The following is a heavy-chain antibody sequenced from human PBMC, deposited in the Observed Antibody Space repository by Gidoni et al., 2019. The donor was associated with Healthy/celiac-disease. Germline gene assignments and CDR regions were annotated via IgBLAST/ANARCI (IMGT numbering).Heavy chain of an antibody. CDR2: IYTSGST. D-gene: IGHD2-2*01. CDR3: ARDTIVVVPAAMYNWFDP. Sequence: QLQESGPGLVQPSQTLSLTCTVSGGSISSGSYYWSWIRQPAGKGLEWIGRIYTSGSTNYNPSLKSRVTISVDTSKNQFSLKLSSVTAADTAVYYCARDTIVVVPAAMYNWFDPWGQGTLVTVSS. J-gene: IGHJ5*02. V-gene: IGHV4-61*02. CDR1: GGSISSGSYY.